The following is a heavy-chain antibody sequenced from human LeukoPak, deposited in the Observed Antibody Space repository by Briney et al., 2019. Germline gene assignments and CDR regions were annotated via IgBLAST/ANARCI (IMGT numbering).Heavy chain of an antibody. J-gene: IGHJ4*02. CDR2: IKQDGSEK. CDR1: GFTFSSYW. CDR3: ARELSSSWSYYFDY. Sequence: PGGSLRLSCAASGFTFSSYWMSWVRQAPGKGLEWVANIKQDGSEKYYVDSVKGRFTISRDNAKNSLYLQMNSLRAEDTPVYYCARELSSSWSYYFDYWGQGTLVTVSS. D-gene: IGHD6-13*01. V-gene: IGHV3-7*01.